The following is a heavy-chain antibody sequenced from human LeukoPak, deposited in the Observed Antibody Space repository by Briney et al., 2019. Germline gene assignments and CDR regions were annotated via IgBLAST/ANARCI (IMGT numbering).Heavy chain of an antibody. D-gene: IGHD5-18*01. CDR3: ARDGERGYSS. CDR1: GDSVSSNTAA. CDR2: TYYRSKWYN. V-gene: IGHV6-1*01. J-gene: IGHJ4*02. Sequence: QTLSLTCAISGDSVSSNTAAWNWIRQSPSGGLEWLGRTYYRSKWYNDYAVSVKSRIIINPDTCKSQFSLQLNSVTPEDTAVYFCARDGERGYSSWGQGTLVTVPS.